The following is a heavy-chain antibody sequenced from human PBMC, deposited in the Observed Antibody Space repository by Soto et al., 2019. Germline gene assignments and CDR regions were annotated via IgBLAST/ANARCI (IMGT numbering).Heavy chain of an antibody. V-gene: IGHV1-46*01. CDR2: INPSGGST. D-gene: IGHD3-22*01. Sequence: ASVKVSCKASGYTFTSYCMHWVRQAPGQGLEWMGIINPSGGSTSYAQKFQGRVTMTRDTSTSTVYMELSSLRSEDTAVYYCAILNYYDSSGPYGMDVWGQGTTVTVSS. CDR1: GYTFTSYC. J-gene: IGHJ6*02. CDR3: AILNYYDSSGPYGMDV.